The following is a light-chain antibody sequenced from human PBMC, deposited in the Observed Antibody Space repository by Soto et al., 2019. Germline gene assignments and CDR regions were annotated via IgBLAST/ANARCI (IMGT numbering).Light chain of an antibody. V-gene: IGLV2-8*01. Sequence: QSALTQPPSASGSPGQSVTISCTGTKNDIGVYDVVSWYQHHPGKAPRLIIYEVVQRPSGVPDRFSGSKSGNTASLTVSGLQAADEDDYFCKSYAGSNTYVFGSGTKLTVL. CDR1: KNDIGVYDV. J-gene: IGLJ1*01. CDR2: EVV. CDR3: KSYAGSNTYV.